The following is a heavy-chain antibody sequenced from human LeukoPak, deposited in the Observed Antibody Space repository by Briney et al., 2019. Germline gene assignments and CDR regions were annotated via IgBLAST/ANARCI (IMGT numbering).Heavy chain of an antibody. V-gene: IGHV3-7*03. D-gene: IGHD3-9*01. CDR2: TNQDGSEK. CDR1: EFTFSNYW. CDR3: AKGILGVQYLGYFDY. Sequence: GGSLRLSCVVSEFTFSNYWMGWVRPAPGKGRAWVASTNQDGSEKYYLDSVKGRFTTSRDNAETSVYLQMHSLRAEDTAIYYCAKGILGVQYLGYFDYWGQGTLVTVSS. J-gene: IGHJ4*02.